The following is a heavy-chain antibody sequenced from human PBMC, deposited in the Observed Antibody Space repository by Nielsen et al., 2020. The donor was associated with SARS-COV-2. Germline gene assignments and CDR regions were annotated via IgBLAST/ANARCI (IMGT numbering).Heavy chain of an antibody. CDR1: GGSISSYY. CDR3: AIQNGDHGLELRRWFDP. V-gene: IGHV4-59*08. CDR2: IYYSGST. J-gene: IGHJ5*02. Sequence: SETLSLTCTVSGGSISSYYWSWIRQPPGKGLEWIGYIYYSGSTNYNPALKSRVTISVDTSKNQFSLKLSSVTAADTAVYYCAIQNGDHGLELRRWFDPWGQGTLVTVSS. D-gene: IGHD1-7*01.